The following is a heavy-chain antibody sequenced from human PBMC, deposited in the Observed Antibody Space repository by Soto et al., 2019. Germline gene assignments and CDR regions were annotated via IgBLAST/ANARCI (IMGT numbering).Heavy chain of an antibody. V-gene: IGHV3-48*02. J-gene: IGHJ4*02. Sequence: VGSLRLSCVASGFSFSNYNMNWVRQAPGKGLEWVSYITDSSDTVHYADSVRGRFTISRDNAESSLYLQMNSLRDEDTAVYFCARDLGNGYYLDYWGRGTLVNVSS. CDR1: GFSFSNYN. D-gene: IGHD2-2*03. CDR3: ARDLGNGYYLDY. CDR2: ITDSSDTV.